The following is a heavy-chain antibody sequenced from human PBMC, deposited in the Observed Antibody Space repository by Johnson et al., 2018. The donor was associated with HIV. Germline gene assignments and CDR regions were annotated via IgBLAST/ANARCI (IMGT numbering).Heavy chain of an antibody. Sequence: VQLLESGGGLVQPGGSLRLSCAASGFTFSSYDMHWVRQAIGKGLEWVSAIGTAGDTYYPGSVKGRFTISRENAKNSLYLQMNSLRAGDTAVYYCARGNRQYYYDSSGDAFDIWGQGTMVTVSS. CDR2: IGTAGDT. CDR3: ARGNRQYYYDSSGDAFDI. CDR1: GFTFSSYD. D-gene: IGHD3-22*01. V-gene: IGHV3-13*01. J-gene: IGHJ3*02.